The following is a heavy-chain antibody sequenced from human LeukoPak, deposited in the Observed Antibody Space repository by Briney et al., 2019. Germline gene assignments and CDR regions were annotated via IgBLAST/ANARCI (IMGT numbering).Heavy chain of an antibody. J-gene: IGHJ4*02. CDR1: GFTFSSYE. CDR3: ARSTLERHGEIDY. Sequence: GGSLRLSCVASGFTFSSYEMNWVRQAPGKGPEWVSYISSSGNRIYYADSVKGRFTISRDNAKNSLYLQMNSLRAEDTAVYYCARSTLERHGEIDYWGQGTLVTVSS. D-gene: IGHD1-1*01. CDR2: ISSSGNRI. V-gene: IGHV3-48*03.